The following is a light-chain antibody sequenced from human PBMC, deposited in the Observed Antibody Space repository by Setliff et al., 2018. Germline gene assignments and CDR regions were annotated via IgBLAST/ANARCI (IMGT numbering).Light chain of an antibody. J-gene: IGLJ1*01. Sequence: QSALTQPRSVSGSPGQSVTISCTGTSSDVGGYNYVSWYQQHPGKAPKVMIYDVSKRPSGVPDRLSGSKSGNTASLTISGLQAEDEAEYYCCSYAGSYPYVFGTGTKVTVL. CDR2: DVS. CDR3: CSYAGSYPYV. CDR1: SSDVGGYNY. V-gene: IGLV2-11*01.